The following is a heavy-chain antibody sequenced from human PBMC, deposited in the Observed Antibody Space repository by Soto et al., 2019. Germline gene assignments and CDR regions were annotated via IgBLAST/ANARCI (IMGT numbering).Heavy chain of an antibody. CDR3: AKDNEVFADSAGYFDY. D-gene: IGHD2-15*01. J-gene: IGHJ4*02. Sequence: EGRLLEHGGDLVQPGGSLRLSCEASGFTFSSYAMSWVRQAPGKGLEWVSVISGSGGSTNYADSVKGRFTISRDNFKNTLCLQMNSLRAGDTAVYYCAKDNEVFADSAGYFDYWGQGTLVTVSS. CDR2: ISGSGGST. CDR1: GFTFSSYA. V-gene: IGHV3-23*01.